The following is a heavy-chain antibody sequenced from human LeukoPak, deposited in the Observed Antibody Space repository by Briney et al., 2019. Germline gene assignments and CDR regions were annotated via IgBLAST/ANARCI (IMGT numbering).Heavy chain of an antibody. J-gene: IGHJ3*02. Sequence: TGGSLRLSCAASGFTFRNYAMHWVRQAPGKGLECVAVLSYDGSNKYYADSVKGRFTISRDNSKNTLYLQMNSLRAEDTAVYYCARVSNSGWSDAFDIWGQGTMVTVSS. V-gene: IGHV3-30-3*01. CDR1: GFTFRNYA. CDR2: LSYDGSNK. D-gene: IGHD6-19*01. CDR3: ARVSNSGWSDAFDI.